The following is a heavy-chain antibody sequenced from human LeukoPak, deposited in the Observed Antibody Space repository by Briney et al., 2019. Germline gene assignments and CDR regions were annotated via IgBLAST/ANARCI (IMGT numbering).Heavy chain of an antibody. CDR1: GFTFSDYY. CDR2: ISSSSSYT. V-gene: IGHV3-11*03. J-gene: IGHJ4*02. Sequence: GVSLRLSCAASGFTFSDYYMSWIRQAPGKGREWVSYISSSSSYTNYADSVKGRFTISRDNAKNSLYLQMNSLRAEDTAVYYCARMRDYYDSSGYDYWGPGTLLTVSS. D-gene: IGHD3-22*01. CDR3: ARMRDYYDSSGYDY.